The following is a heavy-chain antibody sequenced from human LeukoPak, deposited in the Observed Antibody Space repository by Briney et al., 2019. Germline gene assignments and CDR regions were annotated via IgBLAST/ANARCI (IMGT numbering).Heavy chain of an antibody. J-gene: IGHJ4*02. CDR2: IHSSGTT. Sequence: PSETLSLTCTVSGGSISTYYWSWIRQPAGKGLEWIGRIHSSGTTHYNPSLRSRVTLSMDTSKNQFSLKLSSVTAADTAVYYCGRLNLPAVSGAFDYWGQGTLVTVSS. CDR3: GRLNLPAVSGAFDY. V-gene: IGHV4-4*07. D-gene: IGHD2-2*01. CDR1: GGSISTYY.